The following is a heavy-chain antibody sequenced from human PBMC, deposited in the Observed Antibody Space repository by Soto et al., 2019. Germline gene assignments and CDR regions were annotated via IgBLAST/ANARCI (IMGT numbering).Heavy chain of an antibody. CDR1: GDSITSTSS. D-gene: IGHD3-22*01. V-gene: IGHV4-4*02. J-gene: IGHJ3*02. CDR2: IYHSGGT. Sequence: QVQLQESGPGLVKPSGTLSLPCVVFGDSITSTSSGSGARQPPGKGLEWIGEIYHSGGTNSNPSLKSRVTMSVDKSKNQFSLRLSSVTAADTALYYCARVSKDASGYYYGAFDIWGQGTMVTVSS. CDR3: ARVSKDASGYYYGAFDI.